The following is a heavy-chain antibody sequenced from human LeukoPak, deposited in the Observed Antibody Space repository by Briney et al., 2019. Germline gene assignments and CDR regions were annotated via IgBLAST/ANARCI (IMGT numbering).Heavy chain of an antibody. CDR2: IYYSGST. V-gene: IGHV4-59*01. CDR1: GDSISSFW. Sequence: SETPSLTCTVSGDSISSFWWSWIRQPPGKGLEWIGCIYYSGSTKYNPSLKSRVAISVDTSKNQFSLKLTSVTAADTAVYYCARDLELERNRWNYFESWGQGTLVTVSS. J-gene: IGHJ4*02. D-gene: IGHD1-1*01. CDR3: ARDLELERNRWNYFES.